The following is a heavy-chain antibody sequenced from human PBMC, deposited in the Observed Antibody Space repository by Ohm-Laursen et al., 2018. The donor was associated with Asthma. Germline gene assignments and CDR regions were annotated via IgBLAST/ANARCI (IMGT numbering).Heavy chain of an antibody. CDR1: GASVGSGSSF. CDR2: IYERRST. D-gene: IGHD5-24*01. J-gene: IGHJ6*02. CDR3: AKGLRYDGYLYGLDV. V-gene: IGHV4-61*01. Sequence: SQTLSLTCSVSGASVGSGSSFWSWIRQPPGKGLEWIGYIYERRSTNYYPSLKGRVTISLDTSKNQFSLRLSSVTAADTAVYYCAKGLRYDGYLYGLDVWGHGTTVTVSS.